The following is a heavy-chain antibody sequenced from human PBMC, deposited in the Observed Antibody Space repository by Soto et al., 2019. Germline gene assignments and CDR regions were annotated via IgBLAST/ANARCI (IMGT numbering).Heavy chain of an antibody. Sequence: QVQLVESGEGVVQPGRSLRLSCAASGFTFSSFGMHWLRQAPGKGLEWVAVIWYDASNKYYADSVKGRFTISRDNSKNTLYLQMNSLRVEDMAVYYCARGGNAFDIWGQGTMDTVSS. D-gene: IGHD3-16*01. J-gene: IGHJ3*02. V-gene: IGHV3-33*01. CDR3: ARGGNAFDI. CDR2: IWYDASNK. CDR1: GFTFSSFG.